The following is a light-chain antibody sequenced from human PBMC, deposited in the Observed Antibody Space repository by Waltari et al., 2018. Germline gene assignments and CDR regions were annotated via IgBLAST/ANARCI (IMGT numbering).Light chain of an antibody. CDR1: QRVGRY. Sequence: EFVLTLSPRTLSFSPGERATRSCRAIQRVGRYLAWYQQKPGQAPRLLIYDASTRATGIPDRFSGSGSGTDFSLTISRLESEDFAVYYCQKYVNLPATFGQGTKVEIK. CDR2: DAS. J-gene: IGKJ1*01. V-gene: IGKV3-20*01. CDR3: QKYVNLPAT.